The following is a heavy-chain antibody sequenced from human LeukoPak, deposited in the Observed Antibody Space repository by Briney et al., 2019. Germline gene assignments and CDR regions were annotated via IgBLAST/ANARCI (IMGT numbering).Heavy chain of an antibody. D-gene: IGHD1-26*01. CDR1: GGSFSGYY. V-gene: IGHV4-34*01. J-gene: IGHJ5*02. CDR3: AKNGQSGFSFDP. CDR2: GGNSGGT. Sequence: SETLSLTCAVYGGSFSGYYWSWIRQPPGKGLEWVGEGGNSGGTKFNPSLTSRVTISADTSKNQFSLKLSSVTAAGTAVYYCAKNGQSGFSFDPWGQGTLVTVSS.